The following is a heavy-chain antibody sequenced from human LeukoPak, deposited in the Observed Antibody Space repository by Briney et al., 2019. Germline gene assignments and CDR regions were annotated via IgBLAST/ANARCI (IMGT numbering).Heavy chain of an antibody. CDR2: ISGSGGTT. Sequence: RGSLRLTCAASGFTFSSYAMSWVRQAPGTGLEWVALISGSGGTTYYADSVKGRFTISRDNSKNTLYLQVNSLRADDTAVYYCAKNAAAGYYSYCMDVWGKGTTVTVSS. V-gene: IGHV3-23*01. D-gene: IGHD6-13*01. CDR1: GFTFSSYA. CDR3: AKNAAAGYYSYCMDV. J-gene: IGHJ6*03.